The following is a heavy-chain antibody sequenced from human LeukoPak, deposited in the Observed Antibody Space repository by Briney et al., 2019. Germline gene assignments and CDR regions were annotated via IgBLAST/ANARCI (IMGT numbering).Heavy chain of an antibody. D-gene: IGHD3-3*01. CDR2: IYWDDDK. CDR3: AHLGFWSGYFSFHRPFNWFDP. CDR1: GFSLSTSGVG. J-gene: IGHJ5*02. Sequence: SGPTLVKPTQTLTLTCTFSGFSLSTSGVGVGWIRQPPGKALEWLALIYWDDDKRYSPSLKSRLTITKDTSKNQVVLTMTNMDPVDTATYYCAHLGFWSGYFSFHRPFNWFDPWGQGTLVTVSS. V-gene: IGHV2-5*02.